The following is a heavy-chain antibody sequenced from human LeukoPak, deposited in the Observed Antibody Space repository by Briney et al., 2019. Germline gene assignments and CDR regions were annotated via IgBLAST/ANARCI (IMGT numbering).Heavy chain of an antibody. Sequence: GGSLRLSRAASGNYWMHWVRQAPGKGLVWVSHINSDGSWTSYADSVKGRFTISKDNAKNTVYLQMNSLRAEDTAVYYCAREGITGRPYYYYYGMDVWGQGTTVTVSS. J-gene: IGHJ6*02. V-gene: IGHV3-74*01. CDR3: AREGITGRPYYYYYGMDV. D-gene: IGHD1-20*01. CDR2: INSDGSWT. CDR1: GNYW.